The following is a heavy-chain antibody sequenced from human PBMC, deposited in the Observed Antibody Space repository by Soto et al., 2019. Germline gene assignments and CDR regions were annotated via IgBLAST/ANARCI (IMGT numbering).Heavy chain of an antibody. V-gene: IGHV3-74*01. CDR1: GFSFSSYW. CDR3: AKGVPAATRYFQH. J-gene: IGHJ1*01. CDR2: INSDGSST. D-gene: IGHD2-2*01. Sequence: VQLVESGGGLVQPGGSLRLSCAASGFSFSSYWMHWFRQAQGKGWVWVSRINSDGSSTTYADSVKGRFTISRDNAKNTLYLQMNSLTPEDTAVYYCAKGVPAATRYFQHWGQGTLVTVSS.